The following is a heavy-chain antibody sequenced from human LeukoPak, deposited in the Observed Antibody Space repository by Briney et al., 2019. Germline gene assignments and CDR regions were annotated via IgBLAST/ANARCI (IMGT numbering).Heavy chain of an antibody. D-gene: IGHD6-19*01. J-gene: IGHJ4*02. CDR2: IRYDGSNK. V-gene: IGHV3-30*02. Sequence: GGSLRLSCAASGFTFSSYGMHWVRQAPGKGLEWVAFIRYDGSNKYYADSVKGRFTISRDNSKNTLYLQMNSLRAEDTAVYYCARGTYSSGWYEGYWGQGTLVTVSS. CDR1: GFTFSSYG. CDR3: ARGTYSSGWYEGY.